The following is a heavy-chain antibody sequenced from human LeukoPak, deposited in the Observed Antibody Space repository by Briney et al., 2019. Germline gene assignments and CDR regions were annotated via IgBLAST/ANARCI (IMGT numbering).Heavy chain of an antibody. CDR3: ARDHIVAERRGLGRSNYYYYGMDV. CDR1: DFTVSSNY. V-gene: IGHV3-53*01. CDR2: IYSDGTT. J-gene: IGHJ6*02. D-gene: IGHD2-15*01. Sequence: PGGSLRLSCAASDFTVSSNYMSWVRQAPGRGLEGVSVIYSDGTTYYADSVKGRFTISRDNSKNTLYLQMNSLRAEDTAVYYCARDHIVAERRGLGRSNYYYYGMDVWGQGTTVTVSS.